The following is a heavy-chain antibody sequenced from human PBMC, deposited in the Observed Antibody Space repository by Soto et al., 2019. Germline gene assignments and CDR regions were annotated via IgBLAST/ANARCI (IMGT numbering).Heavy chain of an antibody. CDR3: ARKGGDCSSTSCQRPSYYFDY. CDR2: IIPIFGTA. Sequence: QVQLVQSGAEVKKPGSSVKVSCKASGGTFSSYAISWVRQAPGQGLEWMGGIIPIFGTANYAQKFQGRVTITADGSTSTAYMVVGSLCAEDTALYYCARKGGDCSSTSCQRPSYYFDYWGRGTLLPVTS. J-gene: IGHJ4*02. CDR1: GGTFSSYA. V-gene: IGHV1-69*01. D-gene: IGHD2-2*01.